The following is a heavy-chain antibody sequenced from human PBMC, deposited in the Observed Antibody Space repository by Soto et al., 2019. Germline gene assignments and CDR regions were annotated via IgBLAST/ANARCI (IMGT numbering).Heavy chain of an antibody. CDR1: GGSISSGGYY. J-gene: IGHJ3*02. D-gene: IGHD6-6*01. Sequence: QVQLQESGPGLVKPSQTLSLTCTVSGGSISSGGYYWSWIRQHPGKGLEWIGYIYYSGSTYYNPSPKSRVTISVDTSKNQFSLKLSSVTAADTAVYYCARGGAARLGLEAFDIWGQGTMVTVSS. V-gene: IGHV4-31*03. CDR2: IYYSGST. CDR3: ARGGAARLGLEAFDI.